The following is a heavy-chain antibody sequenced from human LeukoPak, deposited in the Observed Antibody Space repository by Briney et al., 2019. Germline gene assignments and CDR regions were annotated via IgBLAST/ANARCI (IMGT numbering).Heavy chain of an antibody. CDR3: ARAIPKYSSSSGATDY. CDR1: GFTFSSYS. V-gene: IGHV3-21*01. J-gene: IGHJ4*02. D-gene: IGHD6-6*01. Sequence: GSLRLSCAASGFTFSSYSMNWVRQAPGKGLEWVSSISSSSSYIYYADSVKGRFTISRDNAKNSLYLQMNSLRAEDTAVYYCARAIPKYSSSSGATDYWGQGTLVTVSS. CDR2: ISSSSSYI.